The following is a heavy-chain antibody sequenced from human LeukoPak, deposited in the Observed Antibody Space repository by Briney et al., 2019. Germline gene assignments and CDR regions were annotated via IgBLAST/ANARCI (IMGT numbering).Heavy chain of an antibody. D-gene: IGHD4-17*01. Sequence: PSETLSLTCTVSGGSISSTTYCWSWVRQSPGKGLEWVANIKQDGGEKYYLDSVKGRFTVSRDNAKNSLYLQMSSLRAEDTAVYYCARVGARQILEYWGQGTLVTVSS. CDR1: GGSISSTTYC. CDR3: ARVGARQILEY. CDR2: IKQDGGEK. J-gene: IGHJ4*02. V-gene: IGHV3-7*01.